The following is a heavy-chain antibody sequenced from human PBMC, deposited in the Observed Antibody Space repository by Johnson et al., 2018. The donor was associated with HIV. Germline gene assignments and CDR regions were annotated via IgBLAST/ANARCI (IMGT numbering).Heavy chain of an antibody. V-gene: IGHV3-30*04. CDR2: ISYDGNNN. J-gene: IGHJ3*02. CDR1: GFTFNSYP. CDR3: TRLPSGYSRDAFDI. D-gene: IGHD5-18*01. Sequence: QVQLVESGGGVVQPGRSLRLSCAASGFTFNSYPMHWVRQAPGTGLEWVAVISYDGNNNYYADSLKGRFTISRDNSKNTLHLEMNSLRAEDTAVYYCTRLPSGYSRDAFDIWGLGTMVTVSS.